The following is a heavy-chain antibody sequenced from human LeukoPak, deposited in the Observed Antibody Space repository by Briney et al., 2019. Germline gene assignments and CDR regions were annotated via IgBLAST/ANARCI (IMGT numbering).Heavy chain of an antibody. CDR2: INNNGGST. Sequence: GGSLRLSCAASGFTFSSYAMSWVRQAPGKGLEWVSTINNNGGSTSYADSVKGRFTISRDNSRNTLYLQMNSLRAEDTAVYYCAKPVTVSSPFDYWGQGTLVSVSS. V-gene: IGHV3-23*01. CDR3: AKPVTVSSPFDY. CDR1: GFTFSSYA. D-gene: IGHD3-10*01. J-gene: IGHJ4*02.